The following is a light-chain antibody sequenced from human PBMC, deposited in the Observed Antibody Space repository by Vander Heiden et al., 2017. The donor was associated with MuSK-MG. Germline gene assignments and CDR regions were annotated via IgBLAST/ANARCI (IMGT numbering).Light chain of an antibody. J-gene: IGKJ1*01. CDR3: QQSYTVPWT. Sequence: IQMTQSPSSLSASVGDRVTITCRASQSVSSLLNWYQQKPGKAPNLLTYAASTLQSGVPSRFSGSGSGTDFHLTINSLQPEDFAIYYCQQSYTVPWTFGQGTKVVIK. V-gene: IGKV1-39*01. CDR2: AAS. CDR1: QSVSSL.